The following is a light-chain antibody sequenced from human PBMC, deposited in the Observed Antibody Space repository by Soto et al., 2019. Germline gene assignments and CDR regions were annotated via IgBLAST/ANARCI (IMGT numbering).Light chain of an antibody. J-gene: IGLJ1*01. CDR3: SSYTRTSTLYV. Sequence: QSALTQPASVSGSPGQSITISCTGTSSDIGGYNYVSWYQQLPGKVPKLIIYDVSNRPSGVSDRFSGSKSGNAASLTISGLQAEDEADYYGSSYTRTSTLYVFGTGTKVTVL. CDR1: SSDIGGYNY. CDR2: DVS. V-gene: IGLV2-14*03.